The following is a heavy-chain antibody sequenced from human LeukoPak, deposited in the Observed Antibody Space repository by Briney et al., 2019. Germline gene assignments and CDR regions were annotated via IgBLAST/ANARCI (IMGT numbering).Heavy chain of an antibody. V-gene: IGHV3-30-3*01. Sequence: GGSLRLSCAASGFTFSSYAMHWVHQAPGKGLEWVAVISYDGSKKYYADSVKGRFTISRDNSKNTLYLQMNSLRAEDTAVYYCARVRDSGSYGGYFDYWGQGTLVTVSS. D-gene: IGHD1-26*01. CDR2: ISYDGSKK. J-gene: IGHJ4*02. CDR1: GFTFSSYA. CDR3: ARVRDSGSYGGYFDY.